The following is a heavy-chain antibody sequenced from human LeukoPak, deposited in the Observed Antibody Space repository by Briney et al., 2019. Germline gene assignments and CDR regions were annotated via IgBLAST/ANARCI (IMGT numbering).Heavy chain of an antibody. CDR2: ITSGSSYI. D-gene: IGHD6-19*01. J-gene: IGHJ4*02. Sequence: PGRSLRLSCAASGFTFSSYSMNWVRQAPGKGLEWVSFITSGSSYIYYADSVKGRFTISRDNAKNSLYLQMNSLRAEDTAVYYCAKDAVAHGYDNDYWGQGTLVTVSS. V-gene: IGHV3-21*01. CDR3: AKDAVAHGYDNDY. CDR1: GFTFSSYS.